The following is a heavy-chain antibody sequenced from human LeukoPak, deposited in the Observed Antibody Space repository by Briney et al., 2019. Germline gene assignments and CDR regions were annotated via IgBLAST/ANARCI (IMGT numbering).Heavy chain of an antibody. CDR3: ARAGEWLRFNYMDV. D-gene: IGHD5-12*01. V-gene: IGHV3-30-3*01. CDR2: ISYDGSNK. CDR1: GFTFSSYA. Sequence: GGSLRLSCAASGFTFSSYAMHWVRQAPGKGLEWVAVISYDGSNKYYADSVKGRFTISRDNSKNTLYLQMNSLRAEDTAVCYCARAGEWLRFNYMDVWGEGTTVTVSS. J-gene: IGHJ6*03.